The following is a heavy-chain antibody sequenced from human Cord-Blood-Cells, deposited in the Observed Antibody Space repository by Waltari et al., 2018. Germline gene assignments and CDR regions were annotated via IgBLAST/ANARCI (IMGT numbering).Heavy chain of an antibody. Sequence: QVQLVQSGAEVKKPGASVKVSCKASGYTFTGYYMHWVRQAPGQGLEWMGWINPNSGGTNYAQKFQVRVTMTRDTSISTAYMELSRLRSDDTAVYYCARDLYSSSYYYYSYMDVWGKGTTVTVAS. CDR3: ARDLYSSSYYYYSYMDV. J-gene: IGHJ6*03. CDR2: INPNSGGT. D-gene: IGHD6-6*01. CDR1: GYTFTGYY. V-gene: IGHV1-2*02.